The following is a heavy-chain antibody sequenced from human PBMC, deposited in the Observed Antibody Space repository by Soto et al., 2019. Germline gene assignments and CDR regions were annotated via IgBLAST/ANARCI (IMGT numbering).Heavy chain of an antibody. D-gene: IGHD6-13*01. Sequence: SETLSLTCAVYGGSFSGYYWSWFRQPPGKGLEWIGEINHSGSTNYNPSLKSRVTISVDTSKNQFSLKLSSVTAADTAVYYCARNRKQQLVLYYYGMDVWGQGTTVTVSS. CDR1: GGSFSGYY. V-gene: IGHV4-34*01. CDR3: ARNRKQQLVLYYYGMDV. CDR2: INHSGST. J-gene: IGHJ6*02.